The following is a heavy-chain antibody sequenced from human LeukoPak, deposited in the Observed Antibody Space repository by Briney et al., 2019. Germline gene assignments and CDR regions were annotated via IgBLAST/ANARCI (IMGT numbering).Heavy chain of an antibody. Sequence: SETLSLTCAVYGGSFSGYYWSWIRQPPGKGLEWIGEINHSGSTNYNPSLKSRVTISVDTSKNQFSLKLSSVTAADTAVYYCARLTYYYGSGTVPWGQGTLVTVSS. D-gene: IGHD3-10*01. CDR3: ARLTYYYGSGTVP. CDR2: INHSGST. J-gene: IGHJ4*02. CDR1: GGSFSGYY. V-gene: IGHV4-34*01.